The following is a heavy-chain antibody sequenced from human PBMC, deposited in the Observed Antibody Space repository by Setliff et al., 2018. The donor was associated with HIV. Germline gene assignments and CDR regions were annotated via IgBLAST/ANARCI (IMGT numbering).Heavy chain of an antibody. V-gene: IGHV3-21*01. CDR2: ISSSSTYI. CDR3: ARVGVGATVFFDY. J-gene: IGHJ4*02. Sequence: GESLRLSCAASGFTFSRYSMNWVRQAPGKGREWVSSISSSSTYIYYADSVRGRFTISRDNAKNSLYLQMNSLRADDTAVYYCARVGVGATVFFDYWGQGTLVTVSS. CDR1: GFTFSRYS. D-gene: IGHD1-26*01.